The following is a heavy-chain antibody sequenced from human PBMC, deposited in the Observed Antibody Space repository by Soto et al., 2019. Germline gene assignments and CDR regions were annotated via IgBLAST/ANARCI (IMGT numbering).Heavy chain of an antibody. CDR3: AKGHSGRLAAAIDY. V-gene: IGHV3-23*01. D-gene: IGHD6-13*01. J-gene: IGHJ4*02. CDR2: ISGSGGST. CDR1: GFTFSSYA. Sequence: EVQLLESGGGLVQPGGSLSLSCAASGFTFSSYAMSWVRQAPGKWLEWVSAISGSGGSTYYADSVKGRFTISRDNSKNTLYLQMNSLRAEDTAVYYCAKGHSGRLAAAIDYWGQGTLVTVSS.